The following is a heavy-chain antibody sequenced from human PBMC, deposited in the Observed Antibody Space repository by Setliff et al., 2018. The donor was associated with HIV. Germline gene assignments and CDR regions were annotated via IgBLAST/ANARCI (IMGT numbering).Heavy chain of an antibody. CDR2: VFYTGFA. Sequence: SETLSLTCTVAGDSIRGYYWSWIRQPPGKGLEWMGYVFYTGFAAYNPSLKSRLTISVDTSKSQFSLTLTSVTAADTSVYYCARQMPIPGIAITPVDYWGQGALVTVSS. V-gene: IGHV4-59*08. D-gene: IGHD5-12*01. CDR1: GDSIRGYY. J-gene: IGHJ4*02. CDR3: ARQMPIPGIAITPVDY.